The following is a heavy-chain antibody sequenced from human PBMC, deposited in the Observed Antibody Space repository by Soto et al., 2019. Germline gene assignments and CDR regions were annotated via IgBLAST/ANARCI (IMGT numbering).Heavy chain of an antibody. V-gene: IGHV3-53*01. D-gene: IGHD3-10*01. CDR1: GLTVSNNY. J-gene: IGHJ6*02. CDR3: VRPLPSGQNYGMDV. Sequence: EVQLVESGGGLIQPGGSLKLSCAASGLTVSNNYMSWVRQAPGKGLEWVSVIYNDGKTYYADSVKGRFTISRDTSKNTLHLQMDSLRDEDTAVSYCVRPLPSGQNYGMDVWGQGTTVTVSS. CDR2: IYNDGKT.